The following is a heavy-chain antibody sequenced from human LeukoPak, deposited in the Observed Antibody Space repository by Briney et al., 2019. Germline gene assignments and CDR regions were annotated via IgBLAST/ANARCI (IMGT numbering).Heavy chain of an antibody. V-gene: IGHV3-20*04. D-gene: IGHD6-19*01. CDR3: VRDGGWYKRGLDYYCYYMDV. Sequence: PGGSLRLSCVPSGFTFDDYGISWVRQAPGKGLEWVSRIHWNSGRTRYVDSVKGRFTISRENAKNSLYLQINSLRPEDTAFYYCVRDGGWYKRGLDYYCYYMDVWGKGTTVTVSS. CDR1: GFTFDDYG. J-gene: IGHJ6*03. CDR2: IHWNSGRT.